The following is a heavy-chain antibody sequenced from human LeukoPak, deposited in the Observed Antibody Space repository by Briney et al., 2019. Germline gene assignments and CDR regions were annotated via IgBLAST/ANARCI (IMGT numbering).Heavy chain of an antibody. CDR1: GGSISSGGYS. D-gene: IGHD3-10*01. V-gene: IGHV4-30-2*01. CDR2: IYHSGST. J-gene: IGHJ4*02. CDR3: ARALRGAYDY. Sequence: PSETLSLTCAVSGGSISSGGYSWSWIRQPPGKGLEWIGYIYHSGSTYYNPSLKSRVTISVDRSKNQFSLQLNSVTPEDTAVYYCARALRGAYDYWGQGTLVTVSS.